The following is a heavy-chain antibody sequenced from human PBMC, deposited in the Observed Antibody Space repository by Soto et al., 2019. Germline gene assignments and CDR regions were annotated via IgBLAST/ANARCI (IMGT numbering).Heavy chain of an antibody. CDR2: ISAYNGNT. CDR1: GYTFTSYG. D-gene: IGHD3-16*01. J-gene: IGHJ4*02. CDR3: AREAITFGGVGIGTVDY. V-gene: IGHV1-18*01. Sequence: QVQLVQSGAEVKKPGASVKVSCKASGYTFTSYGIIWVRQAPGQGLEWMGWISAYNGNTNYAQKLQGRVTMTTDTSTSTAYMELRSLRSDDTAVYYCAREAITFGGVGIGTVDYWGQGTLVTVSS.